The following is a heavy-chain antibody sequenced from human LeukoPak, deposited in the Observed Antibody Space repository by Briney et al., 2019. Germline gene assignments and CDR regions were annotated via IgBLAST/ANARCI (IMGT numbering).Heavy chain of an antibody. CDR2: INTDGSST. J-gene: IGHJ4*02. D-gene: IGHD3-22*01. V-gene: IGHV3-74*01. CDR1: GFTFSSYW. CDR3: ARRGSSSGYRY. Sequence: PGGSLRLSCAASGFTFSSYWMHWVRQVPGKGLVWVSRINTDGSSTNYADSVKGRFTISRDNAKNTLYLQMNSLRAEDTAVYYCARRGSSSGYRYWGQGTLVTVSS.